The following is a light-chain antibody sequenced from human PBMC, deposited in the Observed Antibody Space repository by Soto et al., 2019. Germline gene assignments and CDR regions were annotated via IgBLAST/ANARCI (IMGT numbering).Light chain of an antibody. V-gene: IGLV2-14*01. Sequence: QSALTQPASGSGSPGQSSTLSCTGTNSDIGTYIYVSWYQQHPGKAPKLLIYDVSNRPSGVSNRFSGSKSGNTASLTISGLQAEDEADYYCSSYTASRTKFGGGTQLTVL. CDR3: SSYTASRTK. J-gene: IGLJ2*01. CDR1: NSDIGTYIY. CDR2: DVS.